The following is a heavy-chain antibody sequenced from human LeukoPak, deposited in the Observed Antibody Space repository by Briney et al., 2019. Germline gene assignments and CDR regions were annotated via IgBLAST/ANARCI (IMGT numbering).Heavy chain of an antibody. Sequence: ASVKVSCKASGYTFTSYYMHWVRQAPGQGLERMGIINPSGGSTSYAQKFQGRVTMTRDMSTSTVYMELSSLRSEDTAVYYCASGATVTTGIDAFDIWGQGTMVTVSS. CDR1: GYTFTSYY. J-gene: IGHJ3*02. CDR3: ASGATVTTGIDAFDI. CDR2: INPSGGST. D-gene: IGHD4-11*01. V-gene: IGHV1-46*01.